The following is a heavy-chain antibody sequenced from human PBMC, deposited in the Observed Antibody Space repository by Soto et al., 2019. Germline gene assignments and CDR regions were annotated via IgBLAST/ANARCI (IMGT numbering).Heavy chain of an antibody. CDR2: IYPGDSDT. D-gene: IGHD1-26*01. CDR1: GYSFTSYW. CDR3: ACNSASYWEIDY. J-gene: IGHJ4*02. Sequence: PGEPMQISRKGSGYSFTSYWIGWVRQIPGKGLEWMGIIYPGDSDTRYSPSFQGQVTISADKSISTAYLQWSSLKASDTAMYYCACNSASYWEIDYWGQGTLVTVSS. V-gene: IGHV5-51*01.